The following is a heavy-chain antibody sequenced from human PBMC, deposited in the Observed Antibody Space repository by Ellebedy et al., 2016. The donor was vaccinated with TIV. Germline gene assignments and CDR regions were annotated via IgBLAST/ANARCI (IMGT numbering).Heavy chain of an antibody. CDR2: MFHSGSA. Sequence: MPSETLSLTCTVSGYSISSGYYWGWIRQAPGEGLEWIGTMFHSGSAYYNPSLQSRVSISMDASKNQFSLNLTSMTAADTAVYYCASVAGTRYFGYWGQGILVTVSS. J-gene: IGHJ4*02. CDR1: GYSISSGYY. V-gene: IGHV4-38-2*02. D-gene: IGHD6-19*01. CDR3: ASVAGTRYFGY.